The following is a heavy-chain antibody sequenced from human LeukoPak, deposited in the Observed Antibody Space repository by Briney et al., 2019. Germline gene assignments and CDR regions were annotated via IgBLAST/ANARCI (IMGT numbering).Heavy chain of an antibody. V-gene: IGHV1-18*04. CDR3: ARDQGYYGSGTVDY. D-gene: IGHD3-10*01. CDR2: ISAYNGNT. CDR1: GYTFTSYG. Sequence: ASMKVSCKASGYTFTSYGISWVRQAPGQGLEWMGWISAYNGNTNYAQKLQGRVTMTTDTSTSTAYMELRSLRSDDTAVYYCARDQGYYGSGTVDYWGQGTLVTVSS. J-gene: IGHJ4*02.